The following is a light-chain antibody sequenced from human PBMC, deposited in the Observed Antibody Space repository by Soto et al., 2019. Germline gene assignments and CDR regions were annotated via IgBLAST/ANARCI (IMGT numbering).Light chain of an antibody. CDR2: EVS. V-gene: IGLV2-14*01. J-gene: IGLJ2*01. CDR3: SSYTV. CDR1: SSDVGGYNY. Sequence: QSARTQPASVSGSPGQSITISCTGTSSDVGGYNYVSWYQQHPGKAPKLMIYEVSNRPSGVSNRFSGSKSGNTASLTISGLQAEDEADYYCSSYTVFGGGTKLTVL.